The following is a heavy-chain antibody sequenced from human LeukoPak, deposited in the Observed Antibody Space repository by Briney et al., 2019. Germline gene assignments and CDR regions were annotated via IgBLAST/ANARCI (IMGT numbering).Heavy chain of an antibody. Sequence: GGSLRLPCAASGFTFDDYAMHWVRQAPGKGLEWVSFISGDSSNTYYADSVKGRFTISRDNSKNSLYLQMNSLRTEDTALYYCAKDSLSSGSYYDYWGQGTLVTVSS. D-gene: IGHD1-26*01. CDR2: ISGDSSNT. J-gene: IGHJ4*02. V-gene: IGHV3-43*02. CDR1: GFTFDDYA. CDR3: AKDSLSSGSYYDY.